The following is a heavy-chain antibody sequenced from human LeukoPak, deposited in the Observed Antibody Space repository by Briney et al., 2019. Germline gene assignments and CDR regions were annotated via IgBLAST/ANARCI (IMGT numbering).Heavy chain of an antibody. V-gene: IGHV3-23*01. CDR1: GFTFSSYA. CDR2: ISGSGGST. Sequence: PGGSLRLSCAASGFTFSSYAMSWVRQAPGKGLEWVPAISGSGGSTYYADSVKGRFTISRDNSKNTLYLQMNSLRAEDTAVYYCARLYCSGGSCYRLYYYYMDVWGKGTTVTVSS. D-gene: IGHD2-15*01. J-gene: IGHJ6*03. CDR3: ARLYCSGGSCYRLYYYYMDV.